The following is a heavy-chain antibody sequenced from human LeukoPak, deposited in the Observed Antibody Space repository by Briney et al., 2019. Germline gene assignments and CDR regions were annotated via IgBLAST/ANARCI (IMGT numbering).Heavy chain of an antibody. Sequence: SETLSLTCAVYGGSFSGYYWSWIRQPPGKGLEWIGEINHSGSTNYNPSLKSRVTISVDTSKNQFSLKLSSVTAADTAVYYCARQPSGWYTGYYYYMDVWGKGTTVTISS. CDR1: GGSFSGYY. J-gene: IGHJ6*03. CDR2: INHSGST. V-gene: IGHV4-34*01. D-gene: IGHD6-19*01. CDR3: ARQPSGWYTGYYYYMDV.